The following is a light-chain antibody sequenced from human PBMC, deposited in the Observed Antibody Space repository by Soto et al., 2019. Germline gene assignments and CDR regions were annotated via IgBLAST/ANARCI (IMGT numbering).Light chain of an antibody. J-gene: IGKJ5*01. CDR1: QNINNY. CDR2: DAS. Sequence: DIHMTQSPSSLSASLGDRVTITFQASQNINNYLNCQQKPGRAPKLLIYDASNLEAGVPSRFRGSGSGTDFTFTISRLQPEDIATYYCQQYENLPTFGQGTRLEIK. V-gene: IGKV1-33*01. CDR3: QQYENLPT.